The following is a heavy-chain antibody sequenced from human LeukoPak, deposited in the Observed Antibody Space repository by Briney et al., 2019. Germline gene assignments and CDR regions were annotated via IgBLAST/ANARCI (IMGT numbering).Heavy chain of an antibody. V-gene: IGHV6-1*01. CDR3: ARLVGASWFDS. J-gene: IGHJ5*01. D-gene: IGHD1-26*01. Sequence: SQTLSLTCAISGDSVSTNSATWTWLRQSPSRGLEWLGRTYYRSKWYNDYAVSMKSRITINPATSENQFSLQLNSVTPEDTAVYYCARLVGASWFDSWGQGTLVTVSS. CDR2: TYYRSKWYN. CDR1: GDSVSTNSAT.